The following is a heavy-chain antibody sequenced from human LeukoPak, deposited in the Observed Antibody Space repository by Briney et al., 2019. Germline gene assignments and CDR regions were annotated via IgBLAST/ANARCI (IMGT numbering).Heavy chain of an antibody. J-gene: IGHJ3*02. D-gene: IGHD2-15*01. Sequence: QPGRSLRLSCAASGFTFDDYAMHWVRQAPGKGLEWVSGISWNSGSIGYADSVKGRFTISRDNAKNSLYLQMNSLRAEDMALYYCAKDKGYCSSGSCYSSAFDIWGQGTMVTVSS. CDR1: GFTFDDYA. V-gene: IGHV3-9*03. CDR3: AKDKGYCSSGSCYSSAFDI. CDR2: ISWNSGSI.